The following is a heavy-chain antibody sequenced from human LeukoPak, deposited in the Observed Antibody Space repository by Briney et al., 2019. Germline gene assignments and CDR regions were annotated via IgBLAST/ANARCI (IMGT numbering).Heavy chain of an antibody. CDR1: GGSISSYY. J-gene: IGHJ6*02. D-gene: IGHD3-3*01. CDR3: ARGLTIFGVYGMDV. Sequence: PSETLSLTCTVSGGSISSYYWSWIRQPPGKGLEWIGYIYYSGSTNYNPSLKSRVTISVDTSKNQFSLKLSSVTAADTAVYYCARGLTIFGVYGMDVWGQGTTVTVSS. CDR2: IYYSGST. V-gene: IGHV4-59*08.